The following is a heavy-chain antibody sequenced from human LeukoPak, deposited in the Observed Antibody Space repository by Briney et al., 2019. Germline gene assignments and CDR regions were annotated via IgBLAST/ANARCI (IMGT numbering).Heavy chain of an antibody. CDR3: AKGRFSSSVPLADY. D-gene: IGHD6-6*01. Sequence: GGSLRLSCAASGFTFYDYAMHWVRQAPGKGLEWVSGISWNSGSIGYADSVKGRFTISRDNAKNSLYLQMNSLRAEDMALYYCAKGRFSSSVPLADYWGQGTLVTVSS. J-gene: IGHJ4*02. CDR2: ISWNSGSI. CDR1: GFTFYDYA. V-gene: IGHV3-9*03.